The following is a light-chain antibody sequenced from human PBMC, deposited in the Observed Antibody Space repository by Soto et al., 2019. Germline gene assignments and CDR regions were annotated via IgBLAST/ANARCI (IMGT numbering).Light chain of an antibody. CDR3: QQYGSSPPWT. Sequence: EIVLTQSPGTLSLSPGERATLSCRASQSVSSSYLAWYQQKPGQAPRLLIYGASSRATGIPDRFSGSGSGTDFSLTTSSLEPEDVAVYYCQQYGSSPPWTFGQGTKVEIK. J-gene: IGKJ1*01. CDR2: GAS. V-gene: IGKV3-20*01. CDR1: QSVSSSY.